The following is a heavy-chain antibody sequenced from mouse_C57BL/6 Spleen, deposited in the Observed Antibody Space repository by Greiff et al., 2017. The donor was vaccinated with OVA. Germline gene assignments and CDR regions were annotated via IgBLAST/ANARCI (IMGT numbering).Heavy chain of an antibody. Sequence: EVQLQQSGPELVKPGASVKIPCKASGYTFTDYNMDWVKQSHGKSLEWIGDINPNNGGTIYNQKFKGKATLTVDKSSSTAYMELRSLTSEDTAVYYCARKAAQGYYFDYWGQGTTLTVSS. V-gene: IGHV1-18*01. CDR1: GYTFTDYN. CDR2: INPNNGGT. D-gene: IGHD3-2*02. J-gene: IGHJ2*01. CDR3: ARKAAQGYYFDY.